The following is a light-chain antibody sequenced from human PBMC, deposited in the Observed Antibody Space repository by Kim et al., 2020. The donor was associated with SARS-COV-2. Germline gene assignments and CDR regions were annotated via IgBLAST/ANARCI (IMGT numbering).Light chain of an antibody. V-gene: IGKV3-11*01. CDR1: QSIGSS. Sequence: LSLYPGESATLSCRASQSIGSSLAWYQHKPGQAPRLLIYDAFNRATGIPARFSGSGSGTDFTLTISSLEPEDFAVYYCQQRSNWYTFGQGTRLEI. CDR3: QQRSNWYT. J-gene: IGKJ2*01. CDR2: DAF.